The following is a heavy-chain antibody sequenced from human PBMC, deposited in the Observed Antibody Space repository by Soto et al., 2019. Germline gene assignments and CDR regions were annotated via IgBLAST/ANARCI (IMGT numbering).Heavy chain of an antibody. Sequence: SVKVSCKASGGTFSSYAISWVRQAPGQGLEWMGGIIPIFGTANYAQKFQGRVTITADESTSTAYMELSSLRSDDTAVYYCARDRGYCSGGSCQSSNFDYWGQGTLVTVSS. CDR1: GGTFSSYA. CDR2: IIPIFGTA. CDR3: ARDRGYCSGGSCQSSNFDY. D-gene: IGHD2-15*01. V-gene: IGHV1-69*13. J-gene: IGHJ4*02.